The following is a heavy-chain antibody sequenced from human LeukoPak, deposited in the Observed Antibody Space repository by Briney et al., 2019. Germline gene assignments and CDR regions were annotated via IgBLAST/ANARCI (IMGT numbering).Heavy chain of an antibody. CDR3: ASNLSGSYYNWFDP. Sequence: PSETLSLTCTVSGVSVSSGSYYWSWIRQPPGKGLEWIGYIYYSGSTNYNPSLKSRVTISVDTSKNQFSLKLSSVTAADTAVYYCASNLSGSYYNWFDPWGQGTLVTVSS. CDR1: GVSVSSGSYY. D-gene: IGHD1-26*01. V-gene: IGHV4-61*01. CDR2: IYYSGST. J-gene: IGHJ5*02.